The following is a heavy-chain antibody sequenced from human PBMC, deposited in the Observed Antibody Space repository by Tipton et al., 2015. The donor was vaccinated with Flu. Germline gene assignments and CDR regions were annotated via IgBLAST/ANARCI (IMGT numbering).Heavy chain of an antibody. V-gene: IGHV4-61*01. CDR3: ARGDYYYYYMDV. Sequence: TLSLTCTVSGGSVSSGSYYWSWIRQPPGKGLEWIGYIHYSGSTNYNPSLKSRVTISVDTSKNQFSLKLSSVTAADTAVYYCARGDYYYYYMDVWGKGTTVTVSS. J-gene: IGHJ6*03. CDR1: GGSVSSGSYY. CDR2: IHYSGST.